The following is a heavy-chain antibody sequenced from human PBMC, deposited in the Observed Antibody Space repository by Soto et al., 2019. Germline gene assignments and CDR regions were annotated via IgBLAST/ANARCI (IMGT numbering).Heavy chain of an antibody. V-gene: IGHV1-69*06. CDR3: ARDIVVVPAYSYGMDV. CDR2: IIPIFGTA. D-gene: IGHD2-2*01. J-gene: IGHJ6*02. Sequence: QVQLVQSGAEVKKPGSSVKVSCKASGGTFSSYAISWVRQAPGQGLEWMGGIIPIFGTANYAQKFQGRVTITADKSTSTAYMEVSSLRSEDTAVYYCARDIVVVPAYSYGMDVWGQGTTVTVSS. CDR1: GGTFSSYA.